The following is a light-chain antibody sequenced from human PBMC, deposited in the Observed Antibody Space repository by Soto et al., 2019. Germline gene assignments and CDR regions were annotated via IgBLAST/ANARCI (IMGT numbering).Light chain of an antibody. CDR3: QQYNKWPLT. CDR1: QSVSSN. J-gene: IGKJ4*01. Sequence: IVMTQSPATLSVSPGERATLSCRASQSVSSNLAWYQQNPGQAPRLLISGASTRATGIPARFSGSGSGTEFNLTINSLQSEDVAVYYCQQYNKWPLTFGGGTKVQIK. CDR2: GAS. V-gene: IGKV3-15*01.